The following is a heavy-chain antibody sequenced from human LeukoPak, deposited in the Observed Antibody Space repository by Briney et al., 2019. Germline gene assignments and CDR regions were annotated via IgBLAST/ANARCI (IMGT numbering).Heavy chain of an antibody. V-gene: IGHV4-31*03. CDR1: GGSISSGGYY. D-gene: IGHD2-2*01. CDR3: ARVGVPAAMQELLGFDP. Sequence: SQTLSLTCTVSGGSISSGGYYWSWIRQHPGKGLEWIGYIYYSGSTYYNPSLKSRVTISVDTSKNQFSLKLSSVTAADTVVYYCARVGVPAAMQELLGFDPWGQGTLVTVSS. CDR2: IYYSGST. J-gene: IGHJ5*02.